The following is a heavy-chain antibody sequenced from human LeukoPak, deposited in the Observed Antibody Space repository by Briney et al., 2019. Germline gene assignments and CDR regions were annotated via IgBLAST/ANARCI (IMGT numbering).Heavy chain of an antibody. V-gene: IGHV3-23*01. D-gene: IGHD6-13*01. J-gene: IGHJ1*01. Sequence: PGASLRLSCAASDSGFTFSSYAMSCVPQAPGKGLEWVSGISGSGGTTYYADSVKGRFTISRDNSKNTLYLQMTSLRAGDTAVYYCAKGHDSVAAAGNKCGGQGTLVTVPS. CDR1: DSGFTFSSYA. CDR2: ISGSGGTT. CDR3: AKGHDSVAAAGNKC.